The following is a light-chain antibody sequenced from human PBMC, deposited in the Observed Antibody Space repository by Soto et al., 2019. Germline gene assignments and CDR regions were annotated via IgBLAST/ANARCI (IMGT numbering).Light chain of an antibody. CDR1: SANIGAAYN. Sequence: VLPQTPSVSGAPGQRVTISCTGSSANIGAAYNVDWYQQLPGTAPKLLIYGNNNRPSGVPARFSGSKSGTSASLAIAGLRAEDEGDYYCQSYDSSLSGYVFGTGTKVTVL. CDR2: GNN. V-gene: IGLV1-40*01. CDR3: QSYDSSLSGYV. J-gene: IGLJ1*01.